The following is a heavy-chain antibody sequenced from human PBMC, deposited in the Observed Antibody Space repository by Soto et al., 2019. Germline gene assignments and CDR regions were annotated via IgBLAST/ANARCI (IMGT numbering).Heavy chain of an antibody. CDR2: LYDLDGT. J-gene: IGHJ3*02. V-gene: IGHV3-53*01. D-gene: IGHD1-1*01. Sequence: GGSLRLSCAAFGFTVSGKKYVAWVRQAPGKGLEWVSALYDLDGTYYADSVKGRFTTSSDSSRTTVYLQMNSLRPDDTAVYSCATWHLQEHAYDIWGQGTMV. CDR3: ATWHLQEHAYDI. CDR1: GFTVSGKKY.